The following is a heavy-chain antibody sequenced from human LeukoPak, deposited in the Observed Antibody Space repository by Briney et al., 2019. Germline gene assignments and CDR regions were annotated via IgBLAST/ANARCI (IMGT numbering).Heavy chain of an antibody. CDR3: ARDAESSSWPYNWFDP. J-gene: IGHJ5*02. CDR1: GSTFSSYA. CDR2: IIPIFGTA. V-gene: IGHV1-69*13. Sequence: SVKVSCKASGSTFSSYAISWVRQAPGQGLEWMGGIIPIFGTANYAQKFQGRVTITADESTSTAYMELSSLRSEDTAVYYCARDAESSSWPYNWFDPWGQGTLVTVSS. D-gene: IGHD6-13*01.